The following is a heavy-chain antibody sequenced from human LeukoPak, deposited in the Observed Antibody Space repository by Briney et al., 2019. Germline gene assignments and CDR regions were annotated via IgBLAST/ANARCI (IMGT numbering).Heavy chain of an antibody. Sequence: SETLPLTCAVSGGSISSSNWWSWVRQPPGKGLEWIGEIYHSGSTNYNPSLKSRVTISVDKSKNQFSLKLSSVTAADTAVYYCARGRITFGGVIVLDYWGQGTLVTVSS. D-gene: IGHD3-16*02. CDR1: GGSISSSNW. V-gene: IGHV4-4*02. CDR2: IYHSGST. J-gene: IGHJ4*02. CDR3: ARGRITFGGVIVLDY.